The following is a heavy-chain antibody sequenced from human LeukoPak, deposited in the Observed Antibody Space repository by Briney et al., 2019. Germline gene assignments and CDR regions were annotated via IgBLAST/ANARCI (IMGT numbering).Heavy chain of an antibody. J-gene: IGHJ4*02. CDR2: INPNSGGT. CDR3: ARDISWELLPNFFDY. D-gene: IGHD1-26*01. Sequence: GASVKVSCKASGYTFTGYYMHWVRQAPGQGLEWMGWINPNSGGTNYAQKFQGRVTMTRDTSISTAYMELSRLRSDDTAVYYCARDISWELLPNFFDYWGQGTLVTVSS. CDR1: GYTFTGYY. V-gene: IGHV1-2*02.